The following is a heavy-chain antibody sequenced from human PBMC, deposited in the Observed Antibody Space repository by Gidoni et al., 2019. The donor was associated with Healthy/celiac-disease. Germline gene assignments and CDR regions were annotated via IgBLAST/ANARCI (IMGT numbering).Heavy chain of an antibody. CDR1: GGSFSGYY. V-gene: IGHV4-34*01. J-gene: IGHJ5*02. D-gene: IGHD6-6*01. CDR2: INHSGST. Sequence: QVQLQQWGAGLLKPSETLSLTCAVYGGSFSGYYWSWIRQPPGKGLEWIGEINHSGSTNYNPSLKSRVTISVDTSKNQFSLKLSSVTAADTAVYYCASVQIQRGEFEYSSSTLWFDPWGQGTLVTVSS. CDR3: ASVQIQRGEFEYSSSTLWFDP.